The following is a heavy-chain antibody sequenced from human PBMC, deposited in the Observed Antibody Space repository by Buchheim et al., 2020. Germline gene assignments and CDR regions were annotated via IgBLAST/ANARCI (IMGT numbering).Heavy chain of an antibody. CDR3: AKKVTYRADS. CDR2: IKQDGSDK. CDR1: EFTFSYHW. J-gene: IGHJ4*02. V-gene: IGHV3-7*01. Sequence: EAQLVESGGGSVQPGGSLRLSCVSSEFTFSYHWMGWVRQAPGKGLEWVAKIKQDGSDKYYVDSVKGRFTISRDNAKKSLYLQMDSLRVEDTAIYYCAKKVTYRADSWGQGTL. D-gene: IGHD1-14*01.